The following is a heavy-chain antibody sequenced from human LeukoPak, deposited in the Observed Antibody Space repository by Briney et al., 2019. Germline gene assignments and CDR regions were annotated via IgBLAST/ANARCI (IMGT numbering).Heavy chain of an antibody. CDR2: ISSSGGST. CDR3: AKDHCSSTSCPNWFDP. V-gene: IGHV3-23*01. D-gene: IGHD2-2*01. Sequence: GGSLRLSCAASGFTFSSYAMSWVRQAPGKGLEWVSAISSSGGSTYYADSVKGRFTISRDNSKNTLYLQMNSLRAEDTAVYYCAKDHCSSTSCPNWFDPWGQGTLVTVFS. CDR1: GFTFSSYA. J-gene: IGHJ5*02.